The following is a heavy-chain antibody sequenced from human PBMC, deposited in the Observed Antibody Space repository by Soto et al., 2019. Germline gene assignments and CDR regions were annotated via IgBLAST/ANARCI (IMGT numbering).Heavy chain of an antibody. J-gene: IGHJ6*02. CDR2: IYYSGTT. CDR3: ERGHYYYAMDV. CDR1: NGSVSSGTYS. V-gene: IGHV4-30-2*01. Sequence: SETLSLTCTVSNGSVSSGTYSWSWVRQPPGKGLEWIGYIYYSGTTYYTPSLKSRLTMSMDRANDHFSLNLTSVTAADTAVYFCERGHYYYAMDVWGQGITVTVSS.